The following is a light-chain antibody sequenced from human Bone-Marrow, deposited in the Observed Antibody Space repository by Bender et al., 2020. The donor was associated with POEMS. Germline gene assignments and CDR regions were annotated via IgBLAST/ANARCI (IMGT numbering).Light chain of an antibody. V-gene: IGLV1-44*01. CDR1: SSNFGNNA. J-gene: IGLJ3*02. CDR3: SSWDDSLNGWV. CDR2: SNN. Sequence: QSVLTQPPSASGTPGQRVTISCSGTSSNFGNNAANWYQHVPGTAPKLLIYSNNQGPSGVPDRFSASPSGTSASLAISGLHSDDEADYYCSSWDDSLNGWVFGGGTKLTVL.